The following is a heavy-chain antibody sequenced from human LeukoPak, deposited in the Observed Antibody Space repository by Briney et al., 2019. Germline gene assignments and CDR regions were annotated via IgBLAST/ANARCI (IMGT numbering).Heavy chain of an antibody. D-gene: IGHD6-6*01. CDR3: AKDVSSSGDYYYYYYMDV. CDR1: GFTFSNYG. Sequence: GGSLRLSCVVSGFTFSNYGMHWVRQAPVKGLEWVAFVHYDGSITYYADSVKGRFTISRDNSKNSVSLQINSLRADDAALYYCAKDVSSSGDYYYYYYMDVWGKGTAVTVSS. J-gene: IGHJ6*03. V-gene: IGHV3-30*02. CDR2: VHYDGSIT.